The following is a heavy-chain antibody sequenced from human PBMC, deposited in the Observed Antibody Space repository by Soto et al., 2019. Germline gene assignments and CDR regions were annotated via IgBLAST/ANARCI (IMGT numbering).Heavy chain of an antibody. CDR3: ARDREAGYNFYYGMDV. CDR2: IYTSASI. CDR1: GADINTYS. J-gene: IGHJ6*02. Sequence: SETLSLTCSVSGADINTYSWTWIRQPAGKGLEWIGRIYTSASINYNPSLKGRVTLSVDTSTNQVSLRLASVTAADTAIYYCARDREAGYNFYYGMDVWGHGTTVTSSS. D-gene: IGHD6-19*01. V-gene: IGHV4-4*07.